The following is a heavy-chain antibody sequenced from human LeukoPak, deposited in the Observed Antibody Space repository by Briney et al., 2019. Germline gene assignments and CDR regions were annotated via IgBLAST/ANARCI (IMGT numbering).Heavy chain of an antibody. D-gene: IGHD3-10*01. Sequence: PGGSLRLSCTASGFTFSSYGMSWVRQAPGKGLEWVSGISGSISGSGETTYYADSVKGRFTISRDNAKNSLYLQMNSLRAEDTAVYYCARVFPRWYGSGSYYRMWYFDLWGRGTLVTVSS. CDR2: ISGSISGSGETT. CDR1: GFTFSSYG. CDR3: ARVFPRWYGSGSYYRMWYFDL. J-gene: IGHJ2*01. V-gene: IGHV3-48*04.